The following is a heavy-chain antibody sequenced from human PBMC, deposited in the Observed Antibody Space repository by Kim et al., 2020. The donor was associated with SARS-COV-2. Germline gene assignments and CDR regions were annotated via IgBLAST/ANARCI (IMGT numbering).Heavy chain of an antibody. J-gene: IGHJ4*02. CDR3: ARDGTTRNGGYYFDY. Sequence: QKFQGRVTITRDASASTAYMALSSLGSEDTAVYYCARDGTTRNGGYYFDYWGQGALVTVSS. V-gene: IGHV1-3*01. D-gene: IGHD1-1*01.